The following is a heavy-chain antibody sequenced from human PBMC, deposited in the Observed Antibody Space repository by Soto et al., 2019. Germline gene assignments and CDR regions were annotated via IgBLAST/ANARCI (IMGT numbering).Heavy chain of an antibody. V-gene: IGHV1-18*01. D-gene: IGHD3-22*01. Sequence: ASVKVSCKASGYTFTSYGISWLRQAPGQGLEWMGWISAYNGNTNYAQKLQGRVTMTTDTSTSTAYMELRSLRSDDTAVYYCARHSPYYYDSSGYYPTGWYFDYWGQGTLVTVSS. CDR2: ISAYNGNT. CDR3: ARHSPYYYDSSGYYPTGWYFDY. CDR1: GYTFTSYG. J-gene: IGHJ4*02.